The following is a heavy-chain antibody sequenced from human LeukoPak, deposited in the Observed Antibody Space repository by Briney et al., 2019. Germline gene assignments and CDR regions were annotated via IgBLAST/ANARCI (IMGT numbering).Heavy chain of an antibody. Sequence: GGSLRLSCAASGFTFSSYEMNWVRQAPGKGLEWVSYISSSGSTIYYADSVKGRFTISRDNAKNSLYLQMNSLRAEDTAVYYCAKDGDGVDTAMVRYYYYYYMDVWGKGTTVTVSS. V-gene: IGHV3-48*03. CDR3: AKDGDGVDTAMVRYYYYYYMDV. D-gene: IGHD5-18*01. J-gene: IGHJ6*03. CDR2: ISSSGSTI. CDR1: GFTFSSYE.